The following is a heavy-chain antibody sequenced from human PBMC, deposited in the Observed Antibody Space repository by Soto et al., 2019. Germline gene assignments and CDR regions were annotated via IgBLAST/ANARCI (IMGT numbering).Heavy chain of an antibody. CDR2: IGAYTGNK. CDR1: GYTFNSYD. Sequence: ASVKVSCKVYGYTFNSYDFTWVRQAPGQGLEWMGWIGAYTGNKNYAEKFQGRVSLTIDASTSAAYMELRSLTADDTARYYCARTNIYGLDLWG. V-gene: IGHV1-18*01. D-gene: IGHD2-8*01. CDR3: ARTNIYGLDL. J-gene: IGHJ6*02.